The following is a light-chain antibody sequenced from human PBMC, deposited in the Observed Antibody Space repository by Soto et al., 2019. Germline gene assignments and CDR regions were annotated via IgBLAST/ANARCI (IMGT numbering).Light chain of an antibody. Sequence: QSVLTQPPSVSGAPGQSVTISCTGSSSNIGAGYDVHWYQQFPGAAPKLLIYGNSNQPSGVPDRFSGSKSGTSASLAISGLLAEDEAEYYCQSYDASLYVFGSGTKVTVL. J-gene: IGLJ1*01. CDR2: GNS. CDR3: QSYDASLYV. V-gene: IGLV1-40*01. CDR1: SSNIGAGYD.